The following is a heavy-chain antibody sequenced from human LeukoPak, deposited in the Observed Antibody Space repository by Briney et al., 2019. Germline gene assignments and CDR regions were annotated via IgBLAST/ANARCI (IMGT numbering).Heavy chain of an antibody. CDR1: GFTFRSYG. CDR2: IWYDGSDK. CDR3: ARDRRGITGTEWFDP. J-gene: IGHJ5*02. D-gene: IGHD1-20*01. Sequence: GGSLRLSCAASGFTFRSYGMRWVRQAPGKGLEGVAVIWYDGSDKYYADAVKGRFTISRDNSKNTLYLQMNSLRVEDTALYYCARDRRGITGTEWFDPWGQGTLVTVSS. V-gene: IGHV3-33*01.